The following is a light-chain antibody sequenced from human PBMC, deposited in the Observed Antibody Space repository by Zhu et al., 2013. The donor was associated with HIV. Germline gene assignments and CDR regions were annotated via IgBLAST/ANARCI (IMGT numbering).Light chain of an antibody. CDR2: KAS. Sequence: DIQMTQSPSTLSASVGDRVTITCRASQSINNWLAWYQQRPGKAPKLLIYKASTLQSGVPSRFSGSGSGTHFTLTISYLQPEDSATYYCQHLDSYPFTFGGGTKVELK. V-gene: IGKV1-5*03. J-gene: IGKJ4*01. CDR3: QHLDSYPFT. CDR1: QSINNW.